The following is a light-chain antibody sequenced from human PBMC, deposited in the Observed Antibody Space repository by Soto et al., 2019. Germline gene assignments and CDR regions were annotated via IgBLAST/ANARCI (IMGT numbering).Light chain of an antibody. V-gene: IGKV3-20*01. Sequence: EIVLTQSPGTLSLSPGERATLSCRASQSVSDKYLAWYQQKPGQAPRLLIYGASKRATGIPDRFSGSGSGTDFTLTISRLEPEDFAVYYCQQYGSSPGWTFGQGTKVDIK. CDR2: GAS. CDR3: QQYGSSPGWT. CDR1: QSVSDKY. J-gene: IGKJ1*01.